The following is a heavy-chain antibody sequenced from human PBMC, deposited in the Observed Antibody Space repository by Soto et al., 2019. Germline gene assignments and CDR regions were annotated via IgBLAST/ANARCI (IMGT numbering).Heavy chain of an antibody. V-gene: IGHV1-69*01. J-gene: IGHJ5*01. CDR3: ARDRWGSYSFDS. Sequence: QVQLVQSGAEVKKPGSSVKFSCKASGGVFRNYAINWVRQAPGQGLEWMGGIIPVFGTADYPQKFQGRVTITADESTTTAYMELTSLKPEDTAVYFCARDRWGSYSFDSWGQGTLVTVAS. CDR1: GGVFRNYA. CDR2: IIPVFGTA. D-gene: IGHD1-26*01.